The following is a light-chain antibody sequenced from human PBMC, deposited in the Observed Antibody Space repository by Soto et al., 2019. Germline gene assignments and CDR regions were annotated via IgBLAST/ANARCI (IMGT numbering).Light chain of an antibody. Sequence: EIVLTQSPGTLSLSPGERATLSCRASQSVSSSYLAWYQQKPGQAPRLLIYGASSRAIGIPDRFSGSGSGTDFTLTISRLGPEDFAVYYCQQYGSSPWTFGQGTKVDI. V-gene: IGKV3-20*01. CDR3: QQYGSSPWT. J-gene: IGKJ1*01. CDR1: QSVSSSY. CDR2: GAS.